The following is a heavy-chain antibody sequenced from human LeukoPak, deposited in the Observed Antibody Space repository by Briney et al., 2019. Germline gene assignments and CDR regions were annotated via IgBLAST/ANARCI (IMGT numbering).Heavy chain of an antibody. CDR1: GDSINGYY. V-gene: IGHV4-59*08. Sequence: SETLSLTCIVSGDSINGYYWTWIRQPPGKGLEWIGNIYYNGNTNYNPSLKSRVTISVDTSKNQFSLRLTSVTATDTAIYYCARLGGYYDHWGQGTLVTVSS. CDR2: IYYNGNT. D-gene: IGHD3-10*01. J-gene: IGHJ5*02. CDR3: ARLGGYYDH.